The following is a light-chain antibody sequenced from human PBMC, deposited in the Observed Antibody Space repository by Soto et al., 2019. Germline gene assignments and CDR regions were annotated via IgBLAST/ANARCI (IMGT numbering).Light chain of an antibody. CDR2: GAS. CDR3: HQYGSSPRT. J-gene: IGKJ1*01. Sequence: NVLTQSPGTLSLYPGERATLSCGASQSFTSNYLAWYQQKPGQAPRLLIYGASTRATGIPDRFSGSGSGTDFTLTISRLEPEDFAVYYCHQYGSSPRTFGQGTKVDIK. V-gene: IGKV3-20*01. CDR1: QSFTSNY.